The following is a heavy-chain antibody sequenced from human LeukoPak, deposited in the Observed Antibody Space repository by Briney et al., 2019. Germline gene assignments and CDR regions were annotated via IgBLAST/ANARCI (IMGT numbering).Heavy chain of an antibody. D-gene: IGHD3-22*01. V-gene: IGHV1-24*01. J-gene: IGHJ3*02. CDR1: GYTLTELS. CDR3: ATDYYDSSGTDAFDI. Sequence: ASVKVSCKVSGYTLTELSMHWVRQAPGKGLEWMGGFDPEDGETIYAQKFQGRVTMTEDTSTDTAYMELSSLRSEDTAVYHCATDYYDSSGTDAFDIWGQGTMVTVSS. CDR2: FDPEDGET.